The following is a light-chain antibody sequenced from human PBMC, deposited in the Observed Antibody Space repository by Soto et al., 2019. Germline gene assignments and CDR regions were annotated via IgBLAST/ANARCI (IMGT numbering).Light chain of an antibody. J-gene: IGLJ2*01. CDR3: SSYTSSSTNVI. CDR1: SSDVGGYNY. CDR2: DVS. V-gene: IGLV2-14*01. Sequence: QSALTQPASVSGSPGQSITISCTGTSSDVGGYNYVSWYQQHQGKAPKLLIYDVSNRPSGVSSRFSGSKSGNTASLTISGLEAEDEADYYGSSYTSSSTNVIFGEGTKLTVL.